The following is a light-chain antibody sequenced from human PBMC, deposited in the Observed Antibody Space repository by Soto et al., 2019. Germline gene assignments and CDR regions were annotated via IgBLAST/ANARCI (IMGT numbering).Light chain of an antibody. J-gene: IGKJ4*01. V-gene: IGKV3-11*01. Sequence: EIVLTQSPATLSLSPGERAALSCRASQGVGRFLAWYQQKPGQAPRLLIYDASNRATGIPARFSGSGSETDFTLVIDNLEPEDFAVYYCQHRSGGPLTFGGGTKVEIK. CDR2: DAS. CDR3: QHRSGGPLT. CDR1: QGVGRF.